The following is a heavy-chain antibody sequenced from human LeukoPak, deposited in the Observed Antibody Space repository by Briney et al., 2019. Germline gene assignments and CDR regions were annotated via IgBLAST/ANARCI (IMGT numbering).Heavy chain of an antibody. J-gene: IGHJ4*02. Sequence: SETLSLTCTVSGGSVSGGSYYWSWIRQPPGKGLEWIGYIYYSGSTNYNPSLKSRVTISVDTSKNQFSLKLSSVTAADTAVYYCARVRLGATLNYFDYWGQGTLVTVSS. CDR3: ARVRLGATLNYFDY. D-gene: IGHD1-26*01. CDR1: GGSVSGGSYY. V-gene: IGHV4-61*01. CDR2: IYYSGST.